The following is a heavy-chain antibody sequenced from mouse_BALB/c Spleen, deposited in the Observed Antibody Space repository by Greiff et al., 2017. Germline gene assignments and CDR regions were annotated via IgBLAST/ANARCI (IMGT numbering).Heavy chain of an antibody. Sequence: VHVKQSGPELEKPGASVKISCKASGYSFTGYNMNWVKQRPGQGLEWIGMIHPSDSETRLNQKFKDKATLTVDKSSSTAYMQLSSPTSEDSAVYYCAREGDYDGFAYWGQGTLVTVSA. V-gene: IGHV1-39*01. D-gene: IGHD2-4*01. J-gene: IGHJ3*01. CDR2: IHPSDSET. CDR3: AREGDYDGFAY. CDR1: GYSFTGYN.